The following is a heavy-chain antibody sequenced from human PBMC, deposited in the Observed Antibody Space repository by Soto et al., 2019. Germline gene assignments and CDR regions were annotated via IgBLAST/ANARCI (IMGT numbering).Heavy chain of an antibody. J-gene: IGHJ4*02. CDR3: AKGGVSAYGSGSYRLDFDY. CDR1: GFTFSSYG. D-gene: IGHD3-10*01. V-gene: IGHV3-30*18. CDR2: ISYDGSNK. Sequence: GGSLRLSCAASGFTFSSYGMHWVRQAPGKGLEWVAVISYDGSNKYYADSVKGRFTISRDNSKNTLYLQMNSLRAEDTAVYYCAKGGVSAYGSGSYRLDFDYWGQGTLVTVSS.